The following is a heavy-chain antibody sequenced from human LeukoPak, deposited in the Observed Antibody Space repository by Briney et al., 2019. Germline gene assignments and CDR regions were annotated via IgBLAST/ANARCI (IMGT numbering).Heavy chain of an antibody. V-gene: IGHV4-59*01. CDR2: ICYSGST. CDR3: AREAIDGIDY. Sequence: SETLSLTCTVSGGSISSYYWSWIRQPPGKGLEWIGYICYSGSTNYNPSLKSRVTISVDTSKNQFSLKLSSVTAADTAVYYCAREAIDGIDYWGQGTLVTVSS. J-gene: IGHJ4*02. CDR1: GGSISSYY.